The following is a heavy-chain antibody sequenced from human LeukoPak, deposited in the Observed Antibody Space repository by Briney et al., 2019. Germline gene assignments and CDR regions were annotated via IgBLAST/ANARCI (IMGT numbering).Heavy chain of an antibody. J-gene: IGHJ5*02. V-gene: IGHV4-59*01. Sequence: SETLSLTCSVSGGSINSYYWSWIRQPPGEGLEWIGYIFYTGTTNYNPSLKSRVTISLDTSKNQFSLKLISVTAADTAGYYCARKTSGWFGAWGQGTLVTVSS. CDR1: GGSINSYY. CDR2: IFYTGTT. D-gene: IGHD3-10*01. CDR3: ARKTSGWFGA.